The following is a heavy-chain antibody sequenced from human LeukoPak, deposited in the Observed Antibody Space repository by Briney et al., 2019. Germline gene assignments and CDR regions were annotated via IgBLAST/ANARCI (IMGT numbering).Heavy chain of an antibody. D-gene: IGHD6-19*01. CDR1: GYTFTGYY. CDR2: INPNSGGT. CDR3: ARDRTGYGSGWYYAY. V-gene: IGHV1-2*06. J-gene: IGHJ4*02. Sequence: ASVKVSCKASGYTFTGYYMHWVRQAPGQGLEWMGRINPNSGGTNYAQKFQGRVTMTRDTSISTAYMELSRLRSDDTAVYYCARDRTGYGSGWYYAYWGQGTLVTVSS.